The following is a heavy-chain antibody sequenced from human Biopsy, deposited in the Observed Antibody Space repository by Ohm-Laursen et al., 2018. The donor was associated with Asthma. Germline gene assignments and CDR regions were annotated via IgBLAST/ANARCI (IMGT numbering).Heavy chain of an antibody. CDR3: ARGGYCTSPTCPWGRYASDV. CDR1: GFTFNRYC. J-gene: IGHJ6*02. V-gene: IGHV3-7*01. Sequence: SLRLSCAASGFTFNRYCMSWVRQAPGKGLEWVANIKKDGSEKYYVDSVKGRFTISRDNAKNSLYLHMNSLRAADTALYYCARGGYCTSPTCPWGRYASDVWGQGTTVTVSS. CDR2: IKKDGSEK. D-gene: IGHD2-2*01.